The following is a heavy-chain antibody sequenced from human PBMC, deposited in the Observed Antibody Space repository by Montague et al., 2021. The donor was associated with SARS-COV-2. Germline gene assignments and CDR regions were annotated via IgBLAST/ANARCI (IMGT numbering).Heavy chain of an antibody. CDR2: YYYSCLKNN. Sequence: CAISGDSVTGSWNSGADRKKTRPNSIHAKSTYYYSCLKNNEYAISVKSRITVNPDTSKNQFSLLLNSVTPEDTAVYYCARGWQKRFDPWGQGTLVTVSS. CDR3: ARGWQKRFDP. D-gene: IGHD5-24*01. J-gene: IGHJ5*02. CDR1: GDSVTGSWN. V-gene: IGHV6-1*01.